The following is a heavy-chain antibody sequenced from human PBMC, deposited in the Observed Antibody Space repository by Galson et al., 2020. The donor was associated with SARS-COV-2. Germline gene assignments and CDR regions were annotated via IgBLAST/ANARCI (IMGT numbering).Heavy chain of an antibody. CDR3: ANMVGDVPHRSHD. CDR1: GFTFGSSD. Sequence: GESLKISCAASGFTFGSSDMSWVRQTPGKGLEWVSTIDPAGATYYTDSVNGRYIISRDNSRNTLYLQLNSLSAEDTAVYFCANMVGDVPHRSHDWGQGTLVTVSS. J-gene: IGHJ4*02. CDR2: IDPAGAT. D-gene: IGHD4-17*01. V-gene: IGHV3-23*01.